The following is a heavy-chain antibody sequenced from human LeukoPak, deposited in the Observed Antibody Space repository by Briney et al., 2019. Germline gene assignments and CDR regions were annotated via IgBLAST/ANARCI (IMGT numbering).Heavy chain of an antibody. V-gene: IGHV1-69*04. CDR1: GGTFSSYA. Sequence: SVKVSCKASGGTFSSYAISWVRQAPGQGLEWMGRIIPILGIANYAQKFQGRVTITADKSTSTAYMELSSLRSEDTAVYYCARGANWGTTDYWGQGTLATVSS. CDR2: IIPILGIA. CDR3: ARGANWGTTDY. J-gene: IGHJ4*02. D-gene: IGHD7-27*01.